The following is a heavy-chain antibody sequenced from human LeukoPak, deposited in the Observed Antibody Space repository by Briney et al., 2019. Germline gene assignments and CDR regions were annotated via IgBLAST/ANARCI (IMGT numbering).Heavy chain of an antibody. D-gene: IGHD1-26*01. CDR1: GGSISSGSYY. CDR3: AGEGYGGSYRVGTYDY. V-gene: IGHV4-39*02. Sequence: SETLSLTCTVSGGSISSGSYYWGWIRQPPGKGLEWIGSIYYSGSTYYNPSLKSRVTISVDTSKNQFSLKLSSVTAADTAVYYCAGEGYGGSYRVGTYDYWGQGTLVTVSS. J-gene: IGHJ4*02. CDR2: IYYSGST.